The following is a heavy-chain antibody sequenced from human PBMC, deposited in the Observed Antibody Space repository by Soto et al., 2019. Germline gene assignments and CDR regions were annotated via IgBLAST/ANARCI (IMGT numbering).Heavy chain of an antibody. CDR1: GVSVSSNTAS. CDR3: AKGDNLGPKTGYAFDP. D-gene: IGHD5-12*01. CDR2: TYFRSKWYN. V-gene: IGHV6-1*01. Sequence: SPTLSPTCAISGVSVSSNTASWNWIRQSPSRGLEWLGRTYFRSKWYNDYAVSVKSRIIINPDTSNNQFSLQLNSVTPEDTAVYFCAKGDNLGPKTGYAFDPWGQGIMVTVSS. J-gene: IGHJ5*02.